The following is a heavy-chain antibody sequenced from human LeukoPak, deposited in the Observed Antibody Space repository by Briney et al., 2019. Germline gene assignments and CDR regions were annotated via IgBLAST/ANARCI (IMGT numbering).Heavy chain of an antibody. D-gene: IGHD3-22*01. Sequence: ASVKVSCKASGYTFTSYYMHGVRQARGQGREWMGIINPSGGSTSYAQKFQGRVTMTRDTSTSTVYMELSSLRSEDSAVYYCARVTGDYYDSSGLDYWGQGTLVTVSS. V-gene: IGHV1-46*01. CDR1: GYTFTSYY. CDR2: INPSGGST. J-gene: IGHJ4*02. CDR3: ARVTGDYYDSSGLDY.